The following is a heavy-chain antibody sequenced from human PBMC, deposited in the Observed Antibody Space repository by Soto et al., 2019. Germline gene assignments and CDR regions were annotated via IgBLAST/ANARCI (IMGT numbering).Heavy chain of an antibody. V-gene: IGHV1-18*01. CDR2: ISVYNGDT. CDR3: ARGGETGSRSAFDI. D-gene: IGHD1-1*01. J-gene: IGHJ3*02. CDR1: GYAFASFG. Sequence: ASVKVSCKAGGYAFASFGLTWLRQAPGQGLEWMGYISVYNGDTNHAQNFRGRLTMTKDTSTSTAYMELMSLTSDDTAVYYCARGGETGSRSAFDIWGQGTMVTVSS.